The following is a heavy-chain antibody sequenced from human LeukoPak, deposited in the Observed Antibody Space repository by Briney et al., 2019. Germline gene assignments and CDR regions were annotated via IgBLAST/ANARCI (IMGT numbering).Heavy chain of an antibody. CDR1: GFTLSKYW. Sequence: PGGSLRLSCAASGFTLSKYWMHWVRQAPRKGLAWASRISSDGTTTAYADSVKGRFTISRDSAKNMLYLQMNSLRVEDTAMYYCASPGDNYAILGLDYWGQGTLVTVSS. CDR2: ISSDGTTT. D-gene: IGHD3-9*01. V-gene: IGHV3-74*01. CDR3: ASPGDNYAILGLDY. J-gene: IGHJ4*02.